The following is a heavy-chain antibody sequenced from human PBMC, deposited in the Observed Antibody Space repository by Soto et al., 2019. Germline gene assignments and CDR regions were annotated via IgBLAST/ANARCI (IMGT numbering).Heavy chain of an antibody. D-gene: IGHD6-13*01. CDR1: GFTFGSYW. V-gene: IGHV3-74*01. CDR2: INSDGSST. Sequence: GGSLRLSCAASGFTFGSYWMHWVRQAPGKGLVWVSRINSDGSSTSYADSVKGRFTISRDNAKNTLYLQMNSLRAEDTAVYYCARGSLAAAGTSQDYWGQGTLVTVSS. CDR3: ARGSLAAAGTSQDY. J-gene: IGHJ4*02.